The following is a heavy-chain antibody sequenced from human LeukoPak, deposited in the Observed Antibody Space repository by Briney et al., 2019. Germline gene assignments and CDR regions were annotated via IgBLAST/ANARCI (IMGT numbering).Heavy chain of an antibody. J-gene: IGHJ4*02. CDR1: GFTFSSYW. CDR3: ARGIAVAGTDS. D-gene: IGHD6-19*01. V-gene: IGHV3-74*01. Sequence: PGGSLRLSCAASGFTFSSYWMHWLRQAPGKGLVWLARINSDGYSISYADSVKGRFTISRDNAKNTLYLQMNSLGVEDTAMYYCARGIAVAGTDSWGQGTLVTVSS. CDR2: INSDGYSI.